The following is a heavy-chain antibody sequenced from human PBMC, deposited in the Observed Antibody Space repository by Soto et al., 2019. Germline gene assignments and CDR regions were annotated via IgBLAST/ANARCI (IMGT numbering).Heavy chain of an antibody. J-gene: IGHJ4*02. V-gene: IGHV3-23*01. D-gene: IGHD1-26*01. CDR1: GFTFSGYA. CDR2: LTPGGETS. CDR3: AKDSPVSGNYQDFEY. Sequence: GSLRLSCPASGFTFSGYAMTCVRHAPWKGLEWVSALTPGGETSHYIDSVKGRFTISRDNAKNTLYLQMNSLTAADTAVYYCAKDSPVSGNYQDFEYWGQGTMVTVSS.